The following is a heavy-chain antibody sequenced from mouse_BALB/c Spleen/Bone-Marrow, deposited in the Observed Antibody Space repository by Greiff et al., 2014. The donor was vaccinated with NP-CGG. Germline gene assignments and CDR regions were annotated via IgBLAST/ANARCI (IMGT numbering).Heavy chain of an antibody. CDR3: ARRDYSFAY. V-gene: IGHV1-54*01. Sequence: QVQLQQSGAELVRPGTSVKVSCKASGYAFTNYLIGWVKQRPGQGLEWIGVINPGSGGTNYNEKFKGKATLTADKSSSTAYMQLSSLTSDDSAVYFCARRDYSFAYWGQGTLVTVSA. J-gene: IGHJ3*01. CDR1: GYAFTNYL. D-gene: IGHD2-13*01. CDR2: INPGSGGT.